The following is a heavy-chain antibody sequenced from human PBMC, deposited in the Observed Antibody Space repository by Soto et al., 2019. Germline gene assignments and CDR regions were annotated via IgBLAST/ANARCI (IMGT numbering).Heavy chain of an antibody. J-gene: IGHJ6*02. CDR3: ARDKPYSSSWYKDDYYYYGTDV. CDR2: ISAYNGNT. CDR1: GYTFTSYG. V-gene: IGHV1-18*01. D-gene: IGHD6-13*01. Sequence: ASVKVSCKASGYTFTSYGISWVRQAPGQGLEWMGWISAYNGNTNYAQKLQGRVTMTTDTSTSTAYMELRSLRSGDTAVYYCARDKPYSSSWYKDDYYYYGTDVWG.